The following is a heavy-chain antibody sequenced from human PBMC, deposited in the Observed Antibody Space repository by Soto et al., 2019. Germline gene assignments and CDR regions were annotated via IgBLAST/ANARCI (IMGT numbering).Heavy chain of an antibody. D-gene: IGHD1-1*01. CDR3: VRDGTKTLRDWFDP. J-gene: IGHJ5*02. V-gene: IGHV4-4*07. CDR1: GASISGFY. Sequence: PSETLSLTCTVSGASISGFYWSWIRKSAGKGLEWIGRIYATGTTDYNPSLKSRVMMSVDTSRKQFSLKLRSVTAADTAVYYCVRDGTKTLRDWFDPWGQRSSVTVSS. CDR2: IYATGTT.